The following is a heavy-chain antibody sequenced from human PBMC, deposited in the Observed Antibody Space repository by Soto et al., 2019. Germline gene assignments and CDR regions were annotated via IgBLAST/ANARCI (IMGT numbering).Heavy chain of an antibody. D-gene: IGHD6-13*01. J-gene: IGHJ4*02. V-gene: IGHV3-30*18. Sequence: QVQLVESGGGVVQPGRSLRLSCGASGFNFSSYGMHWVRQAPGKGLEWVALISYDGSNKYYADSVKGRFTISRDNSKNTLDLQMNSLRAEDTAVYYCAKDLDAYSSSWPADYWGQGTLVTVSS. CDR3: AKDLDAYSSSWPADY. CDR1: GFNFSSYG. CDR2: ISYDGSNK.